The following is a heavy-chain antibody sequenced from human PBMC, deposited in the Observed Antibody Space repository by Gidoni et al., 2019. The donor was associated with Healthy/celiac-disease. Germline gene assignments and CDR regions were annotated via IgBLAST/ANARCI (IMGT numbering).Heavy chain of an antibody. D-gene: IGHD5-18*01. CDR1: GFPFSDYY. Sequence: QVQLVESGGGLVKPGGSLRLSCAASGFPFSDYYISWIRQAPGKGLEWVSYISSSGSTIYYADSVKGRFTISRDNAKNSLYLQMNSLRAEDTAVYYCARDKRDTAMVTYYYYYGMDVWGQGTTVTVSS. CDR3: ARDKRDTAMVTYYYYYGMDV. V-gene: IGHV3-11*01. CDR2: ISSSGSTI. J-gene: IGHJ6*02.